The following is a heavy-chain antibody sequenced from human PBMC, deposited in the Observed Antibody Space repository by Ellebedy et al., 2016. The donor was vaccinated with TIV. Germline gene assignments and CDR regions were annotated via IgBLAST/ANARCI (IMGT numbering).Heavy chain of an antibody. D-gene: IGHD1-26*01. CDR2: IYYSGST. J-gene: IGHJ4*02. CDR1: GGSISNYY. Sequence: MPSETLSLTCTVSGGSISNYYWSWIRQPPGKGLEWIGYIYYSGSTNYNPSLESRVTISVDTSKNQFSLKLSSVTAADTAVYYCAGRSGSYWLWGQGTLVTVSS. V-gene: IGHV4-59*01. CDR3: AGRSGSYWL.